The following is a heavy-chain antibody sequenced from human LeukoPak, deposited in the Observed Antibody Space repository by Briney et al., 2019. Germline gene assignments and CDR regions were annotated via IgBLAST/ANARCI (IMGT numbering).Heavy chain of an antibody. CDR1: GFTFSSNG. Sequence: QTGGSLRLSCVASGFTFSSNGMHWVRQAPGKGLEWVSAISGSGGSTYYADSVKGRFTISRDNSKNTLYLQMNSLRAEDTAVYYCAKRKREGGSYMFAYWGQGTLVTVSS. J-gene: IGHJ4*02. D-gene: IGHD1-26*01. V-gene: IGHV3-23*01. CDR3: AKRKREGGSYMFAY. CDR2: ISGSGGST.